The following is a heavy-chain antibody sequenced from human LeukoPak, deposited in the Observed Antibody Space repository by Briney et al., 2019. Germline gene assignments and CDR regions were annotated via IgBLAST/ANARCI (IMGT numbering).Heavy chain of an antibody. CDR1: GYSISSGYY. J-gene: IGHJ4*02. Sequence: SETLSLTCAVSGYSISSGYYWGWIRQPPGKGLEWIGSIYHSGSTYYNPSLKSRVTISVDTSKNQFSLKLSSVTAADTAVYYCARLGATDYWGQGTLVTVSS. CDR2: IYHSGST. V-gene: IGHV4-38-2*01. CDR3: ARLGATDY. D-gene: IGHD1-26*01.